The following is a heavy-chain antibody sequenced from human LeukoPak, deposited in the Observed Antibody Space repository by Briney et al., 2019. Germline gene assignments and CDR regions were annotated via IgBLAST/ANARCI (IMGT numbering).Heavy chain of an antibody. J-gene: IGHJ5*02. CDR1: GDSISSSRYY. V-gene: IGHV4-39*07. Sequence: SETLSLTCIVSGDSISSSRYYWGWIRQPPGKGLEWIGSIYSSGSTNYNPSLKSRVTISIDTSKNQFSLKLSSVTAADTAVYYCARAFARRPRAGTGYFDPWGQGTLVTVSS. CDR3: ARAFARRPRAGTGYFDP. CDR2: IYSSGST. D-gene: IGHD1/OR15-1a*01.